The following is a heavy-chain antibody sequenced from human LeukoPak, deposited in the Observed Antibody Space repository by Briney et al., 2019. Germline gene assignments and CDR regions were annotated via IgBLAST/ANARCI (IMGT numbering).Heavy chain of an antibody. J-gene: IGHJ4*02. Sequence: GGSLRLSCAASGFTLSNFLMTWVGQAPGKGPEWGSAISGSGGDTYYAASVKGRFTISRDNSKNTLYLQMNSLTAEDTAVYYCAKKGATPGDFDYWGQGTLVTVSS. D-gene: IGHD1-26*01. CDR1: GFTLSNFL. CDR3: AKKGATPGDFDY. CDR2: ISGSGGDT. V-gene: IGHV3-23*01.